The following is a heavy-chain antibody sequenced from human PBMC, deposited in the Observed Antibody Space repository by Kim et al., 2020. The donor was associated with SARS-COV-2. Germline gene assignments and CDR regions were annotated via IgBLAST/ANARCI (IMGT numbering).Heavy chain of an antibody. D-gene: IGHD3-22*01. Sequence: KIRVNISIDTSKNQFSLKLSSVTAADTAVYYCARDSFGIMLVVVQRYGMDVWGQGTTVTVSS. J-gene: IGHJ6*02. CDR3: ARDSFGIMLVVVQRYGMDV. V-gene: IGHV4-39*07.